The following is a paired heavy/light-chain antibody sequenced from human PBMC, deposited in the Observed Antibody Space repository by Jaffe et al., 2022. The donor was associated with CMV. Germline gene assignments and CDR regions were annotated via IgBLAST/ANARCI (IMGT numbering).Heavy chain of an antibody. Sequence: EVQLVESGGGLVQPGGSLRLSCAASGFTFSSYWMSWVRQAPGKGLEWVANIKQDGSEKYYVDSVKGRFTISRDNAKNSLYLQMNSLRAEDTAVYYCARGPRGIQLWFQAPVIGYYMDVWGKGTTVTVSS. J-gene: IGHJ6*03. V-gene: IGHV3-7*03. CDR1: GFTFSSYW. CDR3: ARGPRGIQLWFQAPVIGYYMDV. D-gene: IGHD5-18*01. CDR2: IKQDGSEK.
Light chain of an antibody. CDR1: QSVLYSSNNKNY. CDR3: QQYYSTIT. J-gene: IGKJ5*01. Sequence: DIVMTQSPDSLAVSLGERATINCKSSQSVLYSSNNKNYLAWYQQKPGQPPKLLIYWASTRESGVPDRFSGSGSGTDFTLTISSLQAEDVAVYYCQQYYSTITFGQGTRLEIK. CDR2: WAS. V-gene: IGKV4-1*01.